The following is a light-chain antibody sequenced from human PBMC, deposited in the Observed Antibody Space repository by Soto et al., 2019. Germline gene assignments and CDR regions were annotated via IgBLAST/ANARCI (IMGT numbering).Light chain of an antibody. V-gene: IGKV1-39*01. CDR2: AAS. Sequence: DIQMTQSPSSLSASVGDGVTITCRTSQTVSNHLNWYQQKPGKAPKLLIYAASNLHSGVPSRFSGSGSGTDFTLTISSLQPEDFATYHCQQTYSTPQPFGQGTKVEIK. J-gene: IGKJ1*01. CDR1: QTVSNH. CDR3: QQTYSTPQP.